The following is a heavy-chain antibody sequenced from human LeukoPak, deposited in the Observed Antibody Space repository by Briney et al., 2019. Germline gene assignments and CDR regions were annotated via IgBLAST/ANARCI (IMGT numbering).Heavy chain of an antibody. V-gene: IGHV3-21*01. Sequence: GGSLRLSCASSGFTFSSYSMNWVRQAPGKGLEWVSSISSSSSYIYYADSVKGRFTISRDNAKNSLYLQMNSLRAEDTAVYYCARNNWNFPRPFDYWGQGTLVTVSS. CDR2: ISSSSSYI. D-gene: IGHD1-1*01. J-gene: IGHJ4*02. CDR3: ARNNWNFPRPFDY. CDR1: GFTFSSYS.